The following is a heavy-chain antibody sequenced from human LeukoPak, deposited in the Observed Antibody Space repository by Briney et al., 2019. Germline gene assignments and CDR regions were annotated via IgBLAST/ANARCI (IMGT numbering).Heavy chain of an antibody. Sequence: ASVKVSCKASGYTFSDYHMHWVRQAPGQGLEWMGWINPNSDGTNYAQKFQGRVTMTRDTSISTAYMELSGLRSDDTAVYYCARASSGFEPVFDYRGEGALVTFSS. CDR3: ARASSGFEPVFDY. J-gene: IGHJ4*02. D-gene: IGHD5-12*01. V-gene: IGHV1-2*02. CDR1: GYTFSDYH. CDR2: INPNSDGT.